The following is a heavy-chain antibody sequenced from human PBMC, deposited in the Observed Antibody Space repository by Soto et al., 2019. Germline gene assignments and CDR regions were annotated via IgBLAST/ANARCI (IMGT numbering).Heavy chain of an antibody. D-gene: IGHD2-15*01. CDR1: GFSLSTSGMC. V-gene: IGHV2-70*01. CDR3: ARQIGLGYGGNPELDYGMDV. CDR2: IDWDDDK. J-gene: IGHJ6*02. Sequence: SGPTLVKPTQTLTLTCTFSGFSLSTSGMCVSWIRQPPGKALEWLALIDWDDDKYYSTSLKTRLTISKDTSKNQVVLKMTNMDPVDTATYYCARQIGLGYGGNPELDYGMDVWGQGTTVTVSS.